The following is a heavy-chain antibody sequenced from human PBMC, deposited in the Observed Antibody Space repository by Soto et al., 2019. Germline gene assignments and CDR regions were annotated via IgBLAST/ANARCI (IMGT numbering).Heavy chain of an antibody. V-gene: IGHV4-59*01. CDR1: GGSISSYY. CDR3: ASSGGDMTTVEYFDY. D-gene: IGHD4-17*01. Sequence: QVQLQESGPGLVKPSETLSLTCTVSGGSISSYYWSWIRQPPGKGLEWIGYIYYSGSTNYNPSLKSRVTISVDTSKNQFALKLSSVTGADTAVYYCASSGGDMTTVEYFDYWGQGTLVTVSS. CDR2: IYYSGST. J-gene: IGHJ4*02.